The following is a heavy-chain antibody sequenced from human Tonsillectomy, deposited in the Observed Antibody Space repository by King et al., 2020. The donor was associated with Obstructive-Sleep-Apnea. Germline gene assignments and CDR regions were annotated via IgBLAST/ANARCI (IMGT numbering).Heavy chain of an antibody. CDR3: ARDSSGSHFDY. CDR2: ISYDGSNK. J-gene: IGHJ4*02. V-gene: IGHV3-30-3*01. Sequence: VQLVESGGGVVQPGRSLRLSCAASGFTFSSYALHWVRQAPGKGLEWVAVISYDGSNKYYADSVKGRFTISRDNSKNTLYLQMNSLRAEDTAVYYCARDSSGSHFDYWGQGTLVTVSS. D-gene: IGHD3-22*01. CDR1: GFTFSSYA.